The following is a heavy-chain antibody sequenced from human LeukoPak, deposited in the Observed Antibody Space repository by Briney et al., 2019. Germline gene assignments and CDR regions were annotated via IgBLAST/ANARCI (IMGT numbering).Heavy chain of an antibody. Sequence: GGSPRLFFAAPWFTFCNYSMKWGRQGPGEGGEWVSAISDSSDIIHYTDSVKGRFTISRDNSKNTLYLQTNSLRAEDTALYYCARVSRSGNLDMHFDVWGQGTMVTVSS. CDR2: ISDSSDII. CDR1: WFTFCNYS. J-gene: IGHJ3*01. D-gene: IGHD1-26*01. V-gene: IGHV3-23*01. CDR3: ARVSRSGNLDMHFDV.